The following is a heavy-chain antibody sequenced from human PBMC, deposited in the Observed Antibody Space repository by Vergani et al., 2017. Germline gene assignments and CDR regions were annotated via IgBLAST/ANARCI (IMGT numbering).Heavy chain of an antibody. J-gene: IGHJ4*02. CDR3: ARVAVSGFLDY. Sequence: QIHLVHSGSELKKPGASVKVSCKASGYDLNNYALTWVRQAPGQGPEWMGWINSNSGSPTYAQAFTGRFVFSLDTSVNTAYLQINGLQSDDTAVYFCARVAVSGFLDYWGQGTQVTVSS. V-gene: IGHV7-4-1*02. CDR1: GYDLNNYA. CDR2: INSNSGSP. D-gene: IGHD6-19*01.